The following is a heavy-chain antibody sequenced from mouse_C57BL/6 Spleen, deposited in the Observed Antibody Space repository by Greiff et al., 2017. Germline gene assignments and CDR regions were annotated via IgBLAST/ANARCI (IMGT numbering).Heavy chain of an antibody. D-gene: IGHD1-1*01. J-gene: IGHJ1*03. V-gene: IGHV5-15*01. Sequence: DVMLVESGGGLVQPGGSLKLSCAASGFTFSDYGMAWVRQAPRKGPEWVAFISNLAYSIYYADTVTGRFTISRENAKNTLYLEMSSLRSEDTAMYYCARHITSERYYDGRGTGTTVTVAS. CDR1: GFTFSDYG. CDR2: ISNLAYSI. CDR3: ARHITSERYYDG.